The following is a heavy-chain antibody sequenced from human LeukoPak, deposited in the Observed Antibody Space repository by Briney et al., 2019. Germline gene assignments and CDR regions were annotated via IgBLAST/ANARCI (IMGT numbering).Heavy chain of an antibody. J-gene: IGHJ6*02. V-gene: IGHV4-4*07. D-gene: IGHD2-2*01. CDR1: GGSISSYY. CDR3: ARGVVPAALYGMDV. Sequence: PSETLSLTCTVSGGSISSYYWSWIRQPAGKGLEWIGRIYTSGSTNYNPSLKSRVTVSVDTSKNQFSLKLSSVTAADTAVYYCARGVVPAALYGMDVWGQGTTVTVSS. CDR2: IYTSGST.